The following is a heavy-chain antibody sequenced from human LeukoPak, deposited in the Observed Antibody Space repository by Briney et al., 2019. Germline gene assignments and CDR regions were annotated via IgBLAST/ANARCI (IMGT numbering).Heavy chain of an antibody. J-gene: IGHJ4*02. D-gene: IGHD6-19*01. CDR3: AKDAVAGNY. CDR2: IHYNGNNR. Sequence: GGSLRLSCVASGYTFSGYGMHWVRQAPGKGLEWVAFIHYNGNNRYYADSVKGRFTISRDNSKNTLFLQMNSLRTEDTAIYYCAKDAVAGNYWGQGTLVTVSS. V-gene: IGHV3-30*02. CDR1: GYTFSGYG.